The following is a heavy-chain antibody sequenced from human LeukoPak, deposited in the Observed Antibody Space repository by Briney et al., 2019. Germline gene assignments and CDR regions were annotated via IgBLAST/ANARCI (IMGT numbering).Heavy chain of an antibody. J-gene: IGHJ4*02. CDR3: AKEAVTHPFLFDY. D-gene: IGHD4-17*01. CDR2: IRYDGSNK. V-gene: IGHV3-30*02. Sequence: PGGSLRLSCAASGFTFSSYGMHWVRQAPGKGLEWVAFIRYDGSNKYYADSVKGRFTISRDNSKNTLYLQMNSLRAEDTAVYYCAKEAVTHPFLFDYWGQGTLVTVSS. CDR1: GFTFSSYG.